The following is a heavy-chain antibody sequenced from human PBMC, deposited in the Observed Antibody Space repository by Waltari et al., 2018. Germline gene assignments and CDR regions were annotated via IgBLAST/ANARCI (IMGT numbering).Heavy chain of an antibody. Sequence: EVQLVESGGGLVQPGRSLRPSCAASGFSFAAYALHWVRQAPGEGLEWVSGISWKSGSTAYADSVEGRFTISRDNAKNSLYLQMHSLRPEDTALYYCVKDRGLYSSSSGLDYWGQGTLVTVSS. CDR2: ISWKSGST. V-gene: IGHV3-9*01. D-gene: IGHD6-6*01. CDR3: VKDRGLYSSSSGLDY. J-gene: IGHJ4*02. CDR1: GFSFAAYA.